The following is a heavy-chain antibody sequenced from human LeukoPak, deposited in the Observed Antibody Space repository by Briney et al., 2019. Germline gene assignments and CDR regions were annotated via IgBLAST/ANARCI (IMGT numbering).Heavy chain of an antibody. Sequence: PGGSLRLSCAASGFTVSSNYMSWVRQAPGKGLEWVSVIYSGGSTYYADSVKGRFTISRDNSKNTLYLQMNSLRAEDTAVYYCAGGPYYYDSSGYFDYWGQGTLVTVPS. CDR1: GFTVSSNY. CDR2: IYSGGST. V-gene: IGHV3-66*01. CDR3: AGGPYYYDSSGYFDY. J-gene: IGHJ4*02. D-gene: IGHD3-22*01.